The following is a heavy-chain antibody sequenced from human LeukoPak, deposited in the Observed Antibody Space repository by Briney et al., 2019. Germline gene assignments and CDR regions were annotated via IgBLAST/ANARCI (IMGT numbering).Heavy chain of an antibody. CDR1: GFTFSDFA. CDR3: AKESLVVIESYFDN. J-gene: IGHJ4*02. Sequence: PGGSLRLSCVVSGFTFSDFAMSWVRRAPGKGLEWVSAITGSGETKYYADSVKGRFTMPRDNSKNTLYLQMNSLRDEDTAEYFCAKESLVVIESYFDNWGQGTLVTVSS. CDR2: ITGSGETK. D-gene: IGHD3-22*01. V-gene: IGHV3-23*01.